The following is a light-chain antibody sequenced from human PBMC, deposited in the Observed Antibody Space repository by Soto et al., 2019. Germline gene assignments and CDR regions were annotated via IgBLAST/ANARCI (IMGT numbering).Light chain of an antibody. J-gene: IGLJ1*01. CDR3: GTWDSSLSAGV. Sequence: QSVLTQPSSLSAAPGQKVTISCSGSSSNIGNNYVAWYQQLPGTAPKLLIYGNNERPSGIPDRFSGSKSGTSATLGITGLQTGDEADYYCGTWDSSLSAGVFGTGTKVTV. CDR1: SSNIGNNY. V-gene: IGLV1-51*01. CDR2: GNN.